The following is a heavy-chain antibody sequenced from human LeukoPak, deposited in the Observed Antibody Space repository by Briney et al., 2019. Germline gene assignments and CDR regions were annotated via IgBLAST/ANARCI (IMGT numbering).Heavy chain of an antibody. CDR1: GYTFTGYY. Sequence: GASVKASCKASGYTFTGYYMHWVRQAPGQGLEWMGWINPNSGGTNYAQKFQGRVTMTRDTSISTAYMELSRLRSDDTAVYYCARNPGSIAAAGEADYWGQGTLVTVSS. CDR3: ARNPGSIAAAGEADY. V-gene: IGHV1-2*02. J-gene: IGHJ4*02. D-gene: IGHD6-13*01. CDR2: INPNSGGT.